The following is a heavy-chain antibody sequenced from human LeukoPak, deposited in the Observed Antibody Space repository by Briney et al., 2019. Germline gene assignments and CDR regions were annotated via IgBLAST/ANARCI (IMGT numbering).Heavy chain of an antibody. CDR2: MNPNSGNK. Sequence: ASVKVSCKASGYTFTSYDINWLRQATGQGLEWMGWMNPNSGNKGYPQNLQDRATLTRTKPITTADVEVSDLTSDDRAVYFCPRGGGSEYLEWFDFWGQGTLVIVSS. D-gene: IGHD3-16*01. V-gene: IGHV1-8*01. CDR3: PRGGGSEYLEWFDF. CDR1: GYTFTSYD. J-gene: IGHJ5*01.